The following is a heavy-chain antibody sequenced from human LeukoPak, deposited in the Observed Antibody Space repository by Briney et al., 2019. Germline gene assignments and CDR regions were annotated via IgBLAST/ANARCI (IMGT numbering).Heavy chain of an antibody. CDR3: AREGRFHDSSRYSVTWYFDL. V-gene: IGHV3-53*01. J-gene: IGHJ2*01. CDR2: IYSGGST. Sequence: GGSLRLSCAASGFTFSRYAMSWVRQAPGQGLEWVSVIYSGGSTYYADSVKGRFTISRDNSKNTLYLQMNSLRAEDTAVYYCAREGRFHDSSRYSVTWYFDLWGRGTLVTVSS. D-gene: IGHD3-22*01. CDR1: GFTFSRYA.